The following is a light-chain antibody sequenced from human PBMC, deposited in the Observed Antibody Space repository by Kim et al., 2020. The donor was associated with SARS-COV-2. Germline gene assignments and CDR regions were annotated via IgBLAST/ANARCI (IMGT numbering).Light chain of an antibody. Sequence: ASVEDGVTITCRARQDIRNDLGWYQQNTGRAPKRLIYGASSLQSGVPSRFSGSGSGTEFTLTISSLQPEDFATYFCLQHNTYPITFGQGKRLEIK. CDR1: QDIRND. CDR3: LQHNTYPIT. J-gene: IGKJ5*01. CDR2: GAS. V-gene: IGKV1-17*01.